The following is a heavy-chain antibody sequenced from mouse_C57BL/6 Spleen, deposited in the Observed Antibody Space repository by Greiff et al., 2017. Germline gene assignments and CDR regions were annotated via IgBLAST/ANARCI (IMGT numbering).Heavy chain of an antibody. J-gene: IGHJ2*01. V-gene: IGHV1-64*01. CDR1: GYTFTSYW. D-gene: IGHD1-1*01. CDR3: ARIGDEDYYGSSVFDY. Sequence: VQLQQPGAELVKPGASVKLSCKASGYTFTSYWMHWVKQRPGQGLEWIGMIHPNSGSTNYNEKFKSKATMTVAKSSSTAYMQLSSLTSEDSAVYYCARIGDEDYYGSSVFDYWGQGTTLTVSS. CDR2: IHPNSGST.